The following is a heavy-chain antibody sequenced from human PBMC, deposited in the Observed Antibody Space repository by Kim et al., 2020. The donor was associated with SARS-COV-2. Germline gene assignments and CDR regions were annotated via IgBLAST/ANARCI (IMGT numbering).Heavy chain of an antibody. Sequence: GGSLRLSCAASGFTFSSYAMTWVRQAPGKGREWVSTISGIIGSTYYADSVKGRFTISRDNSKNTLNPQMNSLRAEDTAVYYCAKARRIYYDFWSGIPLGMDIWGQETTVTVSS. CDR1: GFTFSSYA. J-gene: IGHJ6*02. V-gene: IGHV3-23*01. D-gene: IGHD3-3*01. CDR2: ISGIIGST. CDR3: AKARRIYYDFWSGIPLGMDI.